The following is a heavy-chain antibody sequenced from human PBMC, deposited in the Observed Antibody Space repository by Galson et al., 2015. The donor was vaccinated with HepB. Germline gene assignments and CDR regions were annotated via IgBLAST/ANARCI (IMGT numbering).Heavy chain of an antibody. Sequence: SLRLSCAASGFNFNTYTMHWVRQAPGKGLEWVSTISSAGSSQYYPDSVKGRFTVSRDNSKNMMYLQVDSLRAEDTAVFYCARDAMGRGSGSYSAVDYWGQGILVTVSS. CDR1: GFNFNTYT. CDR2: ISSAGSSQ. CDR3: ARDAMGRGSGSYSAVDY. D-gene: IGHD1-26*01. V-gene: IGHV3-30-3*01. J-gene: IGHJ4*02.